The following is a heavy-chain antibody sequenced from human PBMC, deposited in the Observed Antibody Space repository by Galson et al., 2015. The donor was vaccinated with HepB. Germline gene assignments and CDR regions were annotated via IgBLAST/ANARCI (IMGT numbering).Heavy chain of an antibody. Sequence: LSLTCTVSGGSISSGGYYWSWIRQHPGKGLEWIGYIYYSGSTYYNPSLKSRVTISVDTSKNQFSLKLSSVTAADTAVYYCARDRFDYSNDLYGMDVWGQGTTVTVSS. D-gene: IGHD4-11*01. V-gene: IGHV4-31*03. CDR2: IYYSGST. CDR1: GGSISSGGYY. CDR3: ARDRFDYSNDLYGMDV. J-gene: IGHJ6*02.